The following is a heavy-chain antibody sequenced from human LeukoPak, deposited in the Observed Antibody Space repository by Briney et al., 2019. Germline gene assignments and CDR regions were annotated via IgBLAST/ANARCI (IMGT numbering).Heavy chain of an antibody. D-gene: IGHD1-26*01. V-gene: IGHV1-18*01. J-gene: IGHJ4*02. CDR2: ISAHNGDT. Sequence: VASVNVSCKASGYTFTTYGISWVRQAPGQGLEWMGWISAHNGDTNYAQRLQGRVTMTTDTSTSTAYMELRSLRSDDTAVYYCARVKARSGSYSLDYWGQGTLVTVSS. CDR3: ARVKARSGSYSLDY. CDR1: GYTFTTYG.